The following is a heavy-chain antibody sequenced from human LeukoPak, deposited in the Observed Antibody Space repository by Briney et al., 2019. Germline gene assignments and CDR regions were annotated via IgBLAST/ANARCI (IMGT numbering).Heavy chain of an antibody. V-gene: IGHV1-8*03. CDR2: MNPNSGNT. CDR3: ARGTYQGFDP. J-gene: IGHJ5*02. Sequence: ASVKVSCKASGYTFTSYDINWVRQATGQGLEWMGWMNPNSGNTGYAQEFQGRVTITRDTSASTAYMELSSLRSEDMAVYYCARGTYQGFDPWGQGTLVTVSS. D-gene: IGHD2-2*01. CDR1: GYTFTSYD.